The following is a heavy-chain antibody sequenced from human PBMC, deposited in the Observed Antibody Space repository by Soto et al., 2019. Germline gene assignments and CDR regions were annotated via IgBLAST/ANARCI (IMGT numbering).Heavy chain of an antibody. V-gene: IGHV1-8*01. D-gene: IGHD3-9*01. CDR2: MNPNSGNT. CDR1: GYTFTSYD. CDR3: ANSLRYFEWSIDY. J-gene: IGHJ4*02. Sequence: GASVKVSCKASGYTFTSYDINWVRQATGQGLEWMGWMNPNSGNTGYAQKFQGRVTMTRNTSISTAYMELSSLRSEDTAVYYCANSLRYFEWSIDYWGQGTQVTVSS.